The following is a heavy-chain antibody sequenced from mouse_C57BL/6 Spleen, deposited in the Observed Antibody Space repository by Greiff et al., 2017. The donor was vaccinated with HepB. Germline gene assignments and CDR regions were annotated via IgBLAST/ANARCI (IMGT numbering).Heavy chain of an antibody. CDR3: AREDYDYDGRDYYAMDY. Sequence: VQLQQSGPGLVKPSQSLSLTCSVTGYSITSGYYWNWIRQFPGNKLEWMGYISYDGSNNYNPSLKNRISITRDTSKNQFFLKLNSVTTEDTATYYCAREDYDYDGRDYYAMDYWGQGTSVTVSS. CDR1: GYSITSGYY. D-gene: IGHD2-4*01. J-gene: IGHJ4*01. V-gene: IGHV3-6*01. CDR2: ISYDGSN.